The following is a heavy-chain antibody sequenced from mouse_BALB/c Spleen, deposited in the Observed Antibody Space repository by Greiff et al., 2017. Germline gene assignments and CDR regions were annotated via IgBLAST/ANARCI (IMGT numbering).Heavy chain of an antibody. CDR1: SYSITSGYY. CDR3: ARDYDGAWFAY. J-gene: IGHJ3*01. D-gene: IGHD2-12*01. CDR2: ISYDGSN. Sequence: DVQLQESGPGLVKPSQSLSLTCSVTSYSITSGYYWNWIRQFPGNKLEWMGYISYDGSNNYNPSLKNRISITRDTSKNQFFLKLNSVTTEDTATYYCARDYDGAWFAYWGQGTLVTVSA. V-gene: IGHV3-6*02.